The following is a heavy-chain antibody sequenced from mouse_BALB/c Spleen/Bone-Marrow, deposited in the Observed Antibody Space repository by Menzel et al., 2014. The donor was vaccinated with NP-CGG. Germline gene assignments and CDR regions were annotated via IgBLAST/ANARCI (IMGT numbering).Heavy chain of an antibody. V-gene: IGHV14-3*02. Sequence: EVQLQESGADLVKPGASVKLSCTASGFNIKDTYINWVRQRPEQGLEWIGRIDPANGNNKYDPKFQGKATITADTSSNTAYLQLSSLTSEDTVVYYCARDRGWYLDVWGAGTTVTASS. CDR1: GFNIKDTY. J-gene: IGHJ1*01. D-gene: IGHD2-14*01. CDR2: IDPANGNN. CDR3: ARDRGWYLDV.